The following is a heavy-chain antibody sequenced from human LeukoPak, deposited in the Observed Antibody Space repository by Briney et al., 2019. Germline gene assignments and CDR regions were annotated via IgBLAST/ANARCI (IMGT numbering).Heavy chain of an antibody. V-gene: IGHV3-15*01. CDR1: GFTFSNAW. CDR2: IRSKTDGGAT. D-gene: IGHD3-10*01. CDR3: ATEVLLWFGANSDY. Sequence: GGSLRLSCAASGFTFSNAWMSWVRQAPGKGLEWVGRIRSKTDGGATDYAAPVKGRFTISRDDSKNTLYLQMNSLKTKDTAVYYCATEVLLWFGANSDYWGQGTLVTVSS. J-gene: IGHJ4*02.